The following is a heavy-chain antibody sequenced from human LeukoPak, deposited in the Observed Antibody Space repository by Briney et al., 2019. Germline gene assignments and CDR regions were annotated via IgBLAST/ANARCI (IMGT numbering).Heavy chain of an antibody. Sequence: GGSLRLSCAASGFSFSRRDLHWVRQAPGKGLEWVSGISWNSGSIGYADSVKGRFTISRDNAKNSLYLQMNSLRAEDTALYYCAKDVAGHPISYYFDYWGQGTLVTVSS. CDR2: ISWNSGSI. CDR3: AKDVAGHPISYYFDY. V-gene: IGHV3-9*01. D-gene: IGHD6-19*01. J-gene: IGHJ4*02. CDR1: GFSFSRRD.